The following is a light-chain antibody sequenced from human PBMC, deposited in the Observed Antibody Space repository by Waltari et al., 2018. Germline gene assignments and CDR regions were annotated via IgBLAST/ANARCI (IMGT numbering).Light chain of an antibody. V-gene: IGKV1-39*01. CDR3: QQSYSSPFT. CDR2: SAS. Sequence: DIQLTQSPSSLSASVGDRVTITCRASQSIASYLNWYQQKPGKAPKFLIYSASSLQSGVPSRFSGSRSVTDFTLTISSLQPEDFAVYYCQQSYSSPFTFGPGTRVDIK. CDR1: QSIASY. J-gene: IGKJ3*01.